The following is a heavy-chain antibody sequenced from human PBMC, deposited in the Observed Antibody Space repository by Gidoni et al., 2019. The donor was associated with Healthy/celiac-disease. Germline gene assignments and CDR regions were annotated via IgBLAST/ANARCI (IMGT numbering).Heavy chain of an antibody. CDR3: AIPYYDVLTGYYRIPYFDY. CDR2: IYYSGSS. J-gene: IGHJ4*02. Sequence: QLQLHESCPGLVKPSETLSLSCTVSGGPISSRSYDWGWIRQPPGKGLEWIGSIYYSGSSYYNPSLKSRVTISVDMSKNQFSLKLSSVTAADTAVYYCAIPYYDVLTGYYRIPYFDYWGQGTLVTVSS. V-gene: IGHV4-39*07. D-gene: IGHD3-9*01. CDR1: GGPISSRSYD.